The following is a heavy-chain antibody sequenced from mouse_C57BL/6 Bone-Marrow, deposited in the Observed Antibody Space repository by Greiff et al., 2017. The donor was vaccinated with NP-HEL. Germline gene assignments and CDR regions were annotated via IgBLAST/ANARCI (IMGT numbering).Heavy chain of an antibody. CDR3: AREGDGGVYYFDY. D-gene: IGHD3-3*01. Sequence: VQLQQSGPELVKPGASVKIPCKASGYTFTDYNMDWVKQSHGKSLEWIGDINPNNGGTIYNQKFKGKATLTVDKSSSTAYMELRSLTSEDTAVYYCAREGDGGVYYFDYWGQGTTLTVSS. V-gene: IGHV1-18*01. J-gene: IGHJ2*01. CDR1: GYTFTDYN. CDR2: INPNNGGT.